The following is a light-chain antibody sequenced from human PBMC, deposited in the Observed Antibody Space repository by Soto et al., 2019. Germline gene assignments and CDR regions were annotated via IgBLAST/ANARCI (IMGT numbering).Light chain of an antibody. CDR2: KAS. Sequence: DIQMTQSPSTLSASVGYRVTITCRASQSISNWLAWYQQKPGKAPKLLIYKASSLESGVPSRFSGSGSGTEFTLTIISLQPDDLATYYCQQYNSSFGQGTKVEIK. CDR1: QSISNW. J-gene: IGKJ2*01. V-gene: IGKV1-5*03. CDR3: QQYNSS.